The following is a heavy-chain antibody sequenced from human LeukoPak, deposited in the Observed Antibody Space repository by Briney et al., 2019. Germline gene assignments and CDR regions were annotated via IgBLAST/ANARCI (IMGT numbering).Heavy chain of an antibody. V-gene: IGHV4-38-2*02. J-gene: IGHJ6*03. CDR3: ATRPYYYYHMDV. CDR2: IFHSGST. CDR1: GYSISSGYY. D-gene: IGHD6-6*01. Sequence: PSETLSLTCTVSGYSISSGYYWGWIRQPPGKGLEWIGSIFHSGSTYYNPSLKSRVTISVDTSKNQVSLKLSSVTAADTAVYYCATRPYYYYHMDVWGKGTTVTVSS.